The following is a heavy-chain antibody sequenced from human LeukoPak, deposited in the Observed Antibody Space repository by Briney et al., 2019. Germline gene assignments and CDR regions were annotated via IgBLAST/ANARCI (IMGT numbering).Heavy chain of an antibody. V-gene: IGHV4-4*09. J-gene: IGHJ4*02. CDR3: ARSLGYDDREYYFDY. CDR1: GGSISSYY. CDR2: IYTSGST. Sequence: PSETLSLTCTFSGGSISSYYWSWIRQPPGKGLEWIGYIYTSGSTNYNPSLKGRVTISVDTSKNHFSLKLSSVTAADTAVYYCARSLGYDDREYYFDYWGQGTLVTVSS. D-gene: IGHD5-12*01.